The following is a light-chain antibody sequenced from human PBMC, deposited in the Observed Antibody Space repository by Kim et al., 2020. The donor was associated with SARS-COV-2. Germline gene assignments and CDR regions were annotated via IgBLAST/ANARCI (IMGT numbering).Light chain of an antibody. V-gene: IGKV4-1*01. Sequence: DIVMTQSPDSLAVSLGERATINCKSSQSVLYSSNNKNYLAWYQQKPGQPPKLLIYWASTRESGVPDRFSGSGSGTDFTLTISSLQSEDSAVYYCHQYNDWPRTFGQGTKVDIK. J-gene: IGKJ1*01. CDR3: HQYNDWPRT. CDR2: WAS. CDR1: QSVLYSSNNKNY.